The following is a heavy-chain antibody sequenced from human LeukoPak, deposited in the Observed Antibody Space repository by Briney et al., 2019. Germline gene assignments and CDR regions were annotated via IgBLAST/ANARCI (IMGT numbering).Heavy chain of an antibody. J-gene: IGHJ4*02. CDR1: GGSISSYY. CDR3: ARVRTFYGDADY. CDR2: IYYSGST. V-gene: IGHV4-59*01. D-gene: IGHD4-17*01. Sequence: SETLSLTCTVSGGSISSYYWSWIRQPPGKGLKWIGYIYYSGSTNYNPSLKSRVTISVDTSKNQFSLKLSSVTAADTAVYYCARVRTFYGDADYWGQGTLVTVSS.